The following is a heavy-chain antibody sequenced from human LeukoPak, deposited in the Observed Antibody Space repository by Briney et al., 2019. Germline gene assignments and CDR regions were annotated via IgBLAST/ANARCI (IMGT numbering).Heavy chain of an antibody. Sequence: GGSLRLSCAASGFTFSDYYMSWIRQAPGKGLEWVSYISSSGSTIYYADSVKGRFTISRDNAKNSLYLQMNSLRAEDTAVYYCARTLTGYYHRRPSLDYWGQGTLVTVSS. J-gene: IGHJ4*02. D-gene: IGHD3-9*01. CDR1: GFTFSDYY. V-gene: IGHV3-11*01. CDR3: ARTLTGYYHRRPSLDY. CDR2: ISSSGSTI.